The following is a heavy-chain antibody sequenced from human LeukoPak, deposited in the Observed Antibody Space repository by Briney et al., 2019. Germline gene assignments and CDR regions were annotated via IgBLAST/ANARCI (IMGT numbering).Heavy chain of an antibody. CDR1: GGSISSGGYS. Sequence: PSQTLSLTCAVSGGSISSGGYSWSWIRQPPGKGLEWIGYIYHSGSTYYNPSLKSRVTISVDRSKNQFSLKLRSVTAADTAVYYCARSMVDGSDYWGQGTLVTVSS. CDR2: IYHSGST. V-gene: IGHV4-30-2*01. CDR3: ARSMVDGSDY. D-gene: IGHD3-10*01. J-gene: IGHJ4*02.